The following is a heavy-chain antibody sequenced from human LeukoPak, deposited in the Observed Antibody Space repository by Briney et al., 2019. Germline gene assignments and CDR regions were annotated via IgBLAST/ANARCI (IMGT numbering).Heavy chain of an antibody. CDR1: GFTFSSYG. J-gene: IGHJ5*02. CDR2: ISYDGSNK. V-gene: IGHV3-30*18. Sequence: PGGSLRLSCAASGFTFSSYGMHCVRQAPDKGLEWVAFISYDGSNKYCADSVKGRFTISRDNSKNTLYLQMNSLRAEDTAVYYCAKQVSYYYGSGSRNNWFDPWGQGTLVTVSS. CDR3: AKQVSYYYGSGSRNNWFDP. D-gene: IGHD3-10*01.